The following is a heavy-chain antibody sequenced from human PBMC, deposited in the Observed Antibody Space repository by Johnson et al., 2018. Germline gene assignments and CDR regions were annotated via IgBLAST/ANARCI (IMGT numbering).Heavy chain of an antibody. CDR3: SRGVRRGSASVVYYMDV. V-gene: IGHV3-49*03. CDR1: GFTFGDYA. J-gene: IGHJ6*03. CDR2: IRSKAYTGTT. D-gene: IGHD2-15*01. Sequence: VQLVQSGGGLVQSGRSLRLSCTTSGFTFGDYAMNWFRQAPGKGLEWVSFIRSKAYTGTTDYAASVKGRFTVSRDDSKSIAYLQMNSLKTEDTGVYYCSRGVRRGSASVVYYMDVWGKGTTVTVSS.